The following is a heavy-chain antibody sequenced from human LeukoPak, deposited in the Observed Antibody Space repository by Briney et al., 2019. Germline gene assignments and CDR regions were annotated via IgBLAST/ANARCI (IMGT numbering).Heavy chain of an antibody. CDR1: GGTFSSYA. D-gene: IGHD2-15*01. CDR3: ARASFGGYFPYYYYYMDV. CDR2: IIPIFGTA. Sequence: SVKVSCKASGGTFSSYAISWVRQAPGQGLEWMGGIIPIFGTANYAQKFQGRVTITADKSTSTAYMELSSLRSEDTAVYYCARASFGGYFPYYYYYMDVWGKGTTVTVSS. J-gene: IGHJ6*03. V-gene: IGHV1-69*06.